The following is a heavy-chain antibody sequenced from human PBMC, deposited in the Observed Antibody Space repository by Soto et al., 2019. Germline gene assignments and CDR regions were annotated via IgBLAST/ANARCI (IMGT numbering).Heavy chain of an antibody. Sequence: VQLVESGGGWVKPGESLRLSCIGSGFFLSNNWMTWIRQAPGKGLEWVSYSSASGDYTIYADSLKGRFTISRDNARNSLWLQINSLIAEDTAVYYCARSSGWRQVGVYNYGLDVWGQGTTVIVSS. J-gene: IGHJ6*02. V-gene: IGHV3-11*06. CDR3: ARSSGWRQVGVYNYGLDV. CDR2: SSASGDYT. D-gene: IGHD2-8*01. CDR1: GFFLSNNW.